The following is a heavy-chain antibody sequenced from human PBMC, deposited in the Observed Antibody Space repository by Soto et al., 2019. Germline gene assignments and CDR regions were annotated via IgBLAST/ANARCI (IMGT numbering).Heavy chain of an antibody. CDR3: TSDTFGLRDT. D-gene: IGHD3-16*01. V-gene: IGHV3-74*01. Sequence: GGSLSLSCAASGFHFSHYWMHWVRQTPGKGLVWVSRINPAGTITNYADSVEGRFTISRDNADSALFLQMNSLSAEDTAIYYCTSDTFGLRDTWGQGTRVTVS. J-gene: IGHJ5*02. CDR1: GFHFSHYW. CDR2: INPAGTIT.